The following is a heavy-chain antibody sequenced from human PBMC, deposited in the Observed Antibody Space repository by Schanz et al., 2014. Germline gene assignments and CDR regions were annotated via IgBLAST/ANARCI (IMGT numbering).Heavy chain of an antibody. J-gene: IGHJ6*02. Sequence: EVQLLESGGGLVQPGGSLRLSCAVSGFTFSSYAMSWVRQAPGKGLEWVSSITASGDYMHYADSVKGRFTISRDNARNSLYLQMNNLRAEDTAVYYCARGASRDYFAMDVWGQGTTVTVSS. CDR2: ITASGDYM. CDR1: GFTFSSYA. CDR3: ARGASRDYFAMDV. V-gene: IGHV3-21*01.